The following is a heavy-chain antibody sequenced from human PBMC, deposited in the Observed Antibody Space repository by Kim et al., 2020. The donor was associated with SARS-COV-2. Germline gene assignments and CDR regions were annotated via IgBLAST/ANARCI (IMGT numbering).Heavy chain of an antibody. D-gene: IGHD6-13*01. CDR3: AKRGYSSTLNFDS. Sequence: YSDSVKGRFTISRDTSKNTLYLQMNSLRAEDTALYYCAKRGYSSTLNFDSWGRGTLVTVSS. J-gene: IGHJ4*02. V-gene: IGHV3-23*01.